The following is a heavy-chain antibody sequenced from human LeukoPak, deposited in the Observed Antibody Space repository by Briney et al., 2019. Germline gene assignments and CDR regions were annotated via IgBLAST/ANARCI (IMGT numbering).Heavy chain of an antibody. V-gene: IGHV1-2*04. Sequence: GASVKVSCKTSGYTFNDYYIHWVRQAPGQGLEWMGWINPNSGGTNYAQKFQDWVTMTRDTSIGTAYMELRRLRSDDTAVYYCARPLLPYCTNGVCYEAGRLWFDPWGQGTLVTVSS. CDR3: ARPLLPYCTNGVCYEAGRLWFDP. CDR1: GYTFNDYY. J-gene: IGHJ5*02. D-gene: IGHD2-8*01. CDR2: INPNSGGT.